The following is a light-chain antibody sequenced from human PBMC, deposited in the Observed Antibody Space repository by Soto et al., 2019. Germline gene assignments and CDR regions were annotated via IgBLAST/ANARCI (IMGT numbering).Light chain of an antibody. J-gene: IGKJ3*01. V-gene: IGKV3-20*01. CDR1: QSVDSNF. CDR3: QQYGSSPETT. CDR2: GAS. Sequence: IILTQSPGTLSLSPGERATLSCRASQSVDSNFLAWYQQKPGQSPRLLIYGASFRATGIPDRFSGSGSGTDFTLTISSLEPEDFAVYYCQQYGSSPETTFGPGTKVDIK.